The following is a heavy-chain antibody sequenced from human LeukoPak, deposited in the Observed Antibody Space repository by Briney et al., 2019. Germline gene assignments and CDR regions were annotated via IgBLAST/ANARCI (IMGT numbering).Heavy chain of an antibody. CDR1: GFTFGDYG. D-gene: IGHD3-22*01. V-gene: IGHV4-34*08. CDR3: AGYDSDNAMLDY. Sequence: GSLRLSCTTSGFTFGDYGMSWVRQPPGKGLEWIGEINHSGSTNYNPSLKSRVTISVDTSKNQFSLKLSSVTAADTAVYYCAGYDSDNAMLDYWGQGTLVTVSS. J-gene: IGHJ4*02. CDR2: INHSGST.